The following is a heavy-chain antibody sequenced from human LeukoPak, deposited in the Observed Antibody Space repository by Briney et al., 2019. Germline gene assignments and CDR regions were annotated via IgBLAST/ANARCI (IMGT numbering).Heavy chain of an antibody. D-gene: IGHD6-19*01. J-gene: IGHJ6*02. CDR1: GFTLSSYE. CDR2: ISSSGSTI. CDR3: ARGGKKMAGTISDYYYYGMDV. V-gene: IGHV3-48*03. Sequence: GGSLRLSCADSGFTLSSYEMNWARQAPGKGLEWVSYISSSGSTIYYADSVKGRFTISRDNAKNSLYLQMNSLRAEDTAVYYCARGGKKMAGTISDYYYYGMDVWGQGTTVTVSS.